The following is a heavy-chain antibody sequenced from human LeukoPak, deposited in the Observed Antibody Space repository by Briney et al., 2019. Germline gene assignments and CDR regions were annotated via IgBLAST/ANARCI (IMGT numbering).Heavy chain of an antibody. V-gene: IGHV3-23*01. CDR2: ISGSGGST. CDR1: GFTFSSYA. J-gene: IGHJ3*02. Sequence: PGGSLRLSCAASGFTFSSYAMSWVRQAPGKGLEWVSAISGSGGSTYYADSVKGRFTISRDNSKNTLYLQMNSLRAEDTAVYYCAKDSGSYSGADNAFDIWGQGTMVTVSS. D-gene: IGHD1-26*01. CDR3: AKDSGSYSGADNAFDI.